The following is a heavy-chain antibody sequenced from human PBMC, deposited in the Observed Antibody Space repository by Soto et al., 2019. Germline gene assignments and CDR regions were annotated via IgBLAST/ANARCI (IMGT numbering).Heavy chain of an antibody. D-gene: IGHD3-10*01. J-gene: IGHJ6*02. CDR2: INHSGST. V-gene: IGHV4-34*01. Sequence: SETLSLTCAVYGGSFSGYYWSWIRQPPGKGLEWIGEINHSGSTNYNPSLKSRVTISVDTSKNQFSLKLSSVTAADTAVYYCARGPYGSGSYYNGGFHGMDVWGQGTTVTVS. CDR3: ARGPYGSGSYYNGGFHGMDV. CDR1: GGSFSGYY.